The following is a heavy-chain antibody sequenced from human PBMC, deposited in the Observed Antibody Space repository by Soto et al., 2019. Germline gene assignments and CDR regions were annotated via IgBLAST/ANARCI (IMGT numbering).Heavy chain of an antibody. CDR1: GFTFSNSA. D-gene: IGHD2-15*01. J-gene: IGHJ3*02. V-gene: IGHV1-58*01. CDR2: IIVGNGRT. Sequence: SVKVSCMASGFTFSNSAVQWLSQARGQRLEWIGWIIVGNGRTNFAQELHGRLTISRDMSANKAYIELSGLRAEDTAFYYCAAEMYSGGRCCSFDIWGQGTMVTVSS. CDR3: AAEMYSGGRCCSFDI.